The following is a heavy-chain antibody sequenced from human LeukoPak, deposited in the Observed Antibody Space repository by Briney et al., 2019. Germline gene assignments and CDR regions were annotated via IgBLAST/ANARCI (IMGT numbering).Heavy chain of an antibody. J-gene: IGHJ5*02. CDR1: GFTFSSYA. D-gene: IGHD2-2*01. CDR3: AREGFGYCSSTSCLNWFDP. Sequence: PGRSLRLSCAASGFTFSSYAMHWVRQAPGKGLEWVSYIGSSSNYIYYADSVKGRFTISRDNAENSLYLQMNSVRAEDTAVYYCAREGFGYCSSTSCLNWFDPWGQGTLVTVSS. V-gene: IGHV3-21*01. CDR2: IGSSSNYI.